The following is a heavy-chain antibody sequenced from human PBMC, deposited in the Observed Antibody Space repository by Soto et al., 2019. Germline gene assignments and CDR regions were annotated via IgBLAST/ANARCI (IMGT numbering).Heavy chain of an antibody. CDR3: ARDNGDNWFDP. CDR1: GFTFTGYY. CDR2: IRSNGGDP. Sequence: ASVKVSCKASGFTFTGYYIHWVRQAPGQGLEWMGWIRSNGGDPKYSQKFQDRVTMTRDTSMSTAYMELRSLRSDDTAVYYCARDNGDNWFDPWGQGTLVTVSS. J-gene: IGHJ5*02. D-gene: IGHD4-17*01. V-gene: IGHV1-2*02.